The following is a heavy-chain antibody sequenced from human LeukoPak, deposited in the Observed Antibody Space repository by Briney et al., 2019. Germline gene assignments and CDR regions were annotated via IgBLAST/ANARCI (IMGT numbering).Heavy chain of an antibody. V-gene: IGHV4-4*02. CDR2: IYHSGST. D-gene: IGHD3-10*01. CDR1: GGSISSSNW. J-gene: IGHJ4*02. CDR3: ANRRISGSYYNY. Sequence: SGTLSLTCTVSGGSISSSNWWNWVRQPPGKGLEWIGEIYHSGSTNYNPSLKSRVTISVGKSKNQFSLKLTSVTAADTAVYYCANRRISGSYYNYWGQGTLVTVSS.